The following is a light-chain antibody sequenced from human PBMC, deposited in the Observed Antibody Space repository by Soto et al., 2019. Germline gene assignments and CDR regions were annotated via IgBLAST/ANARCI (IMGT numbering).Light chain of an antibody. V-gene: IGKV1-17*01. CDR1: QGIRKD. CDR2: GAS. Sequence: ASVGDRFTITCRASQGIRKDLGWYQQKPGKAPQRLIYGASFLHTGVPSRFSGSGSGTEFTLTISSLQPEDFATYFCLQHNHFPWTFGQGTKVDIK. J-gene: IGKJ1*01. CDR3: LQHNHFPWT.